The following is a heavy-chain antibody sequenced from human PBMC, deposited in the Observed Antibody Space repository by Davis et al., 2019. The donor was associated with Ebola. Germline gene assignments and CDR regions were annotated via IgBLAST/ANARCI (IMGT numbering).Heavy chain of an antibody. CDR2: IYYSGST. V-gene: IGHV4-30-4*07. J-gene: IGHJ3*02. CDR1: GGSISSGGYS. CDR3: ARGGIDYAFDI. D-gene: IGHD3-3*01. Sequence: SQTLSLTCAVSGGSISSGGYSWSWIRQPPGKGLEWIGYIYYSGSTYYNPSLKSRVTISLDTSKNQFSLRLSSVTAADTAVYYCARGGIDYAFDIWGQGTMVTVSS.